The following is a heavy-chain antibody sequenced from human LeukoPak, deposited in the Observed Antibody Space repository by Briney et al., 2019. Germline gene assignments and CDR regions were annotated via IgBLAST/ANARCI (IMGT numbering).Heavy chain of an antibody. CDR2: ISSSSSYI. CDR1: GFTFSSYS. V-gene: IGHV3-21*04. J-gene: IGHJ4*02. Sequence: GGSLRLSCAASGFTFSSYSMNWVRQAPGKGLEWVSSISSSSSYIYYADSVKGRFTISRDNSKNTLYLQMNSLRAKDTAVYYCAKDGSDYDILTGSDYWGQGTLVTVSS. CDR3: AKDGSDYDILTGSDY. D-gene: IGHD3-9*01.